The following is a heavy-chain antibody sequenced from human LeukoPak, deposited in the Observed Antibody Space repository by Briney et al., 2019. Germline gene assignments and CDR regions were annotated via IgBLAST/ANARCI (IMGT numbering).Heavy chain of an antibody. CDR1: GGSISSGGYY. Sequence: SETLSLTCTVSGGSISSGGYYWSWIRQHPGKGLERIGYIYYSGSTYYNPSLESRVTISVDTSKNQFSLKLSSVTAADTAVYYCARDRLTLVGAFDIWGQGTMVTVSS. J-gene: IGHJ3*02. D-gene: IGHD5-12*01. CDR2: IYYSGST. V-gene: IGHV4-31*03. CDR3: ARDRLTLVGAFDI.